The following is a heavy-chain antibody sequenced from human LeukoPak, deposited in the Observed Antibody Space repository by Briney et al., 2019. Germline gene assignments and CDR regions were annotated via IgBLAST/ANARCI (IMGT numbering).Heavy chain of an antibody. V-gene: IGHV3-23*01. CDR2: ISGSGGST. D-gene: IGHD2-15*01. CDR1: GFTFSSYA. Sequence: GGSLRLSCAASGFTFSSYAMSWVRQAPGKGLEWVSAISGSGGSTYYADSVKGRFTISRDNSKNTLYLQMNSLRAEDTAVYYCAKAGGCSGGSCYSRVHHFDYWGQGTLVTVSS. J-gene: IGHJ4*02. CDR3: AKAGGCSGGSCYSRVHHFDY.